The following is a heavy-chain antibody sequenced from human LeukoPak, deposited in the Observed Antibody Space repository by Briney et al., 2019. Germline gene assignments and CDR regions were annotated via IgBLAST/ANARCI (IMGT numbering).Heavy chain of an antibody. V-gene: IGHV3-7*01. D-gene: IGHD2-2*01. CDR2: IKQDESEK. Sequence: GGSLRLSCSASGFTFSNYWMSWVRQAPGKGLGWVANIKQDESEKYYVDSVKGRFTISRDNAKSSLYLQMNSLRAEDTAVYYCARALDSSSSRYQAFEEWGQGTLVTVSS. CDR1: GFTFSNYW. J-gene: IGHJ4*02. CDR3: ARALDSSSSRYQAFEE.